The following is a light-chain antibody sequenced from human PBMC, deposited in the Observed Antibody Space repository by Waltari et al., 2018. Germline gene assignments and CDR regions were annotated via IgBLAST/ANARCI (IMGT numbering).Light chain of an antibody. Sequence: QSVLTQPPSASGTPGQRVTISCSGSSSNIGSNYVYWYQQLPGTAPKLLSYRNKQRPSGVPDRFSGSNSGTSASLAISGLRSEDEADYYCAAWDDSLSGPVFGGGTKLTVL. CDR2: RNK. CDR3: AAWDDSLSGPV. J-gene: IGLJ3*02. V-gene: IGLV1-47*01. CDR1: SSNIGSNY.